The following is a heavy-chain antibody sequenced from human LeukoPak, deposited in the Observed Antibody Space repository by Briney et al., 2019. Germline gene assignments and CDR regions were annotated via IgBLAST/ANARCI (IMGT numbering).Heavy chain of an antibody. CDR3: ARGRFNYDSTGYSSFYY. Sequence: PGGSLRLSCAASGVTFSSYWMSWVRQAPGKGLEWVANIKEDGGEKYYVDSVKGRFTISRGNAKTSVYLQMNNLRAEDTAVYYCARGRFNYDSTGYSSFYYWGQGTLVTVSS. D-gene: IGHD3-22*01. J-gene: IGHJ4*02. V-gene: IGHV3-7*01. CDR1: GVTFSSYW. CDR2: IKEDGGEK.